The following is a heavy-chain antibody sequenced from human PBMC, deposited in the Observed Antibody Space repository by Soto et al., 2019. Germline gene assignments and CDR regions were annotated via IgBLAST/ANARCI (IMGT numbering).Heavy chain of an antibody. Sequence: SETLSLTCTVSGGSISSYYWSWIRQPPGKGLEWIGYIYYSGSTNYNPSLKSRVTISVDTSKNQFSLKLSSVTAADTAVYYCARDLRPRVMLRPPATASDIRCQGTM. J-gene: IGHJ3*02. CDR1: GGSISSYY. D-gene: IGHD2-21*01. CDR2: IYYSGST. CDR3: ARDLRPRVMLRPPATASDI. V-gene: IGHV4-59*01.